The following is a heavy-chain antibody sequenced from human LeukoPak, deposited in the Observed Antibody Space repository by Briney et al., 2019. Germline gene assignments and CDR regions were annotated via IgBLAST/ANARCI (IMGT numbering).Heavy chain of an antibody. D-gene: IGHD4-17*01. V-gene: IGHV3-30*18. J-gene: IGHJ4*02. CDR1: GFTFSSYG. CDR2: ISYDGSNK. CDR3: AKDADDYGDWYYFDY. Sequence: GGSLRLSCAASGFTFSSYGMHWVRQAPGKGLEWVAVISYDGSNKYYADSVKGRFTISRDNSKNTLYLQVNSLRAEDTAVYYCAKDADDYGDWYYFDYWGQGTLVTVSS.